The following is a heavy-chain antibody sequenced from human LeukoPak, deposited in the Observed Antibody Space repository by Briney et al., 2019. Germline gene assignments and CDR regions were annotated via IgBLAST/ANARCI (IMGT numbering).Heavy chain of an antibody. CDR1: GFIFSDHH. Sequence: TGGSLRLSCAASGFIFSDHHMDWVRQAPGKGLEWVGRVRNKANTYTTNYAASVKGRFSITRDDSMNSLYLQMNSLRAEDTAVYYCARSGTTSLFDYWGQGTLVTVSS. CDR2: VRNKANTYTT. CDR3: ARSGTTSLFDY. D-gene: IGHD1-14*01. V-gene: IGHV3-72*01. J-gene: IGHJ4*02.